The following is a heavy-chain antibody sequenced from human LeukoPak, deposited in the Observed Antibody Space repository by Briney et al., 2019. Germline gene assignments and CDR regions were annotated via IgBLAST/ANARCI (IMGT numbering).Heavy chain of an antibody. CDR2: IKSKTDGGTT. D-gene: IGHD6-13*01. V-gene: IGHV3-15*01. J-gene: IGHJ4*02. CDR1: GFTFSNAW. Sequence: GGSLRLSCAAPGFTFSNAWMSWVRQAPGKGLEWVGRIKSKTDGGTTDYAAPVKGRFTISRDDSKNTLYLQMNSLKTEDTAVYYCTTGKGIAAASDYWGQGTLVTVSS. CDR3: TTGKGIAAASDY.